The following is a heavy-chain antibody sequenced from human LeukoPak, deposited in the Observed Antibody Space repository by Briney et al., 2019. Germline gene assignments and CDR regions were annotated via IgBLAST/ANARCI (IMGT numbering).Heavy chain of an antibody. CDR3: ARDARLVGATPDDAFDI. J-gene: IGHJ3*02. D-gene: IGHD1-26*01. CDR2: IWYDGSNK. Sequence: GGSLRLSCAASGFTFSSIGMHWVRQAPGKGLEWVAFIWYDGSNKYYADSVKGRFTISRDNSKDTLYLEMNSLKTEDTAVYYCARDARLVGATPDDAFDIWGQGTMVTVSS. V-gene: IGHV3-30*02. CDR1: GFTFSSIG.